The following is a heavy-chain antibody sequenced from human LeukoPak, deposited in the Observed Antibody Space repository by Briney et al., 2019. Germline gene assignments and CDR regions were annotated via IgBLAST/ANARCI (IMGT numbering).Heavy chain of an antibody. CDR1: GGSFSGYY. Sequence: SETLSLTCAVYGGSFSGYYWSWIRQPPGKGLDWIGEINHSGSTNYNPSLKSRVTISVDTSKNQFSLKLSSVTAADTAVYYCARVGLSSGWYGDYWGQGTLVTVSS. CDR3: ARVGLSSGWYGDY. V-gene: IGHV4-34*01. J-gene: IGHJ4*02. D-gene: IGHD6-19*01. CDR2: INHSGST.